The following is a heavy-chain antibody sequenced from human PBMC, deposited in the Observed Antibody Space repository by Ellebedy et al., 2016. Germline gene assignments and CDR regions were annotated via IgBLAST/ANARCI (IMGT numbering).Heavy chain of an antibody. D-gene: IGHD3-10*01. CDR1: GFSVTSND. CDR2: IYGTGTS. Sequence: GESLKISXAVSGFSVTSNDMSWVRQAPGRGLELVSLIYGTGTSYYAESVKGRFTISRDNSKDRVYLQMNSLRIEDTAVYFCAKARSSGFDMDVWGQGTTVTVSS. V-gene: IGHV3-53*05. J-gene: IGHJ6*02. CDR3: AKARSSGFDMDV.